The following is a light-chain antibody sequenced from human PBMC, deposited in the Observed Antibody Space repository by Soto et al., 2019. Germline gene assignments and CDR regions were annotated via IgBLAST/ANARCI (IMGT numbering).Light chain of an antibody. CDR2: AAS. J-gene: IGKJ5*01. V-gene: IGKV1-6*02. Sequence: AIQMTQSPSSQSASVGDRVTITCRASQAIRNDLGWYQQKPGKAPKLLIYAASSLQSGVPSRFSGSGSGTDFTLIISSLQAEDFATYYCLQDYNYPPTVGQGTRLEIK. CDR3: LQDYNYPPT. CDR1: QAIRND.